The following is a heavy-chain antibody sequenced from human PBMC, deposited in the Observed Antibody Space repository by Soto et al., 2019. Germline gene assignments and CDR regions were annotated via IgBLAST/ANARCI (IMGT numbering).Heavy chain of an antibody. Sequence: AGGSLRLSCAASGFNFRNAWMSWVRQAPGKGLEWVGRIKSKTDGGTTDYAAPVKGRFTISRDDSKNTLYLQTNSLKTEDTAVYYCTTDARIVVVTYDGFDIWGQGTMVTVS. D-gene: IGHD3-22*01. J-gene: IGHJ3*02. V-gene: IGHV3-15*01. CDR1: GFNFRNAW. CDR3: TTDARIVVVTYDGFDI. CDR2: IKSKTDGGTT.